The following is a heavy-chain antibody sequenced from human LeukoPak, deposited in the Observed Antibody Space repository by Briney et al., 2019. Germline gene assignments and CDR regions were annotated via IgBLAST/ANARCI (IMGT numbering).Heavy chain of an antibody. CDR2: ISYDGSNK. D-gene: IGHD6-19*01. V-gene: IGHV3-30-3*01. CDR3: ARDFGQWLVRGGFDY. J-gene: IGHJ4*02. Sequence: SGGSLRLSCAASGFTFSSYAMHWVRQAPGKGLEWVAVISYDGSNKYYADSVKGRFTISRDNSKNTLYLQMNSLRAEDTAVYYCARDFGQWLVRGGFDYWGQGTLVTASS. CDR1: GFTFSSYA.